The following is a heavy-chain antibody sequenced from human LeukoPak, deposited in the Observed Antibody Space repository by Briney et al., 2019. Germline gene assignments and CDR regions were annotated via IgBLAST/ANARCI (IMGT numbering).Heavy chain of an antibody. J-gene: IGHJ6*03. V-gene: IGHV4-38-2*02. Sequence: PSETLSLTCTVPGYSISSGYYWGWIRQPPGKGLEWIGRIYTSGNTNYNSSLKSRVTMSVDTSKNQFSLKLSSVTAADTAVYYCARTARLVEGYYYYYYMDVWGKGTTVTVSS. CDR1: GYSISSGYY. CDR2: IYTSGNT. D-gene: IGHD2-8*02. CDR3: ARTARLVEGYYYYYYMDV.